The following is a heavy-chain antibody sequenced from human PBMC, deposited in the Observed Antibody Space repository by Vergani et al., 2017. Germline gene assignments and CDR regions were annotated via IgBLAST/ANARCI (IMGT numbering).Heavy chain of an antibody. Sequence: VQLVESGGGVVQPGRSLRLSCAASGFTFSSYAMHWVRQAPGKGLEWVSAISGSGGSTYYADSVKGRFTISRDNSKNTLYLQMNSLRAEDTAVYYCAKGDVYSGSYGYWGQGTLVTVSS. CDR1: GFTFSSYA. CDR2: ISGSGGST. J-gene: IGHJ4*02. D-gene: IGHD1-26*01. CDR3: AKGDVYSGSYGY. V-gene: IGHV3-23*04.